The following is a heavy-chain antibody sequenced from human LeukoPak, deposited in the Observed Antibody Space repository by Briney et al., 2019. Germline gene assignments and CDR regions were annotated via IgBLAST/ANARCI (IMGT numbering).Heavy chain of an antibody. J-gene: IGHJ4*02. CDR1: GGSTSSGAYY. D-gene: IGHD4-17*01. CDR3: ARAEIDYGSGN. V-gene: IGHV4-30-4*08. Sequence: SQTLSLTCTVSGGSTSSGAYYWSWIRQPPGKGLEWIGYIYYSGSTYYNPSLKSRVTISVDTSKNQFSLKLSSVTAADTAVYYCARAEIDYGSGNWGQGTLVTVSS. CDR2: IYYSGST.